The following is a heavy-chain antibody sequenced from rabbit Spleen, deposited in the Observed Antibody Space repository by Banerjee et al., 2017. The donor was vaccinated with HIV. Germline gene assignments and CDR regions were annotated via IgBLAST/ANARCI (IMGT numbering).Heavy chain of an antibody. V-gene: IGHV1S45*01. J-gene: IGHJ3*01. Sequence: QQQLEESGGGLVKPGGTLTLTCTASGFSFSGILYMCWVRQAPGKGLEWIACIDTGDGDTYFANWAKGRFTISKTSSTTVTLQMTSLTAADTATYFCARDLPDIIGWNFGFWGQGTLVTV. CDR3: ARDLPDIIGWNFGF. CDR1: GFSFSGILY. D-gene: IGHD1-1*01. CDR2: IDTGDGDT.